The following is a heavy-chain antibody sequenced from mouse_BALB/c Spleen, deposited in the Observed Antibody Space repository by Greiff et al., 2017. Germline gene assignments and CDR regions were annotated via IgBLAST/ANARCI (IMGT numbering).Heavy chain of an antibody. D-gene: IGHD2-1*01. CDR3: ARGGNYLRGAMDY. V-gene: IGHV1-7*01. CDR2: INPSTGYT. CDR1: GYTFTSYW. J-gene: IGHJ4*01. Sequence: VQLQQSGAELAKPGASVKMSCKASGYTFTSYWMHWVKQRPGQGLEWIGYINPSTGYTEYNQKFKDKATLTADKSSSTAYMQLSSLTSEDSAVYFCARGGNYLRGAMDYWGQGTSVTVSS.